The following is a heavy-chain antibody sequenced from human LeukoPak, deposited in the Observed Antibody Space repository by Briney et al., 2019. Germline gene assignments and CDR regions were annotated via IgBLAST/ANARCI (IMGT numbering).Heavy chain of an antibody. CDR3: ARDPLVLRFLGWFPDYGMDV. D-gene: IGHD3-3*01. CDR1: GYTFTGYY. Sequence: ASVKVSCKASGYTFTGYYMHWVRQAPGQGLEWMGWINPNSGGTNYAQKFQGRVTMTRDTSISTAYMELSRLRSDDTAVYYCARDPLVLRFLGWFPDYGMDVWGQGTTVTVSS. CDR2: INPNSGGT. J-gene: IGHJ6*02. V-gene: IGHV1-2*02.